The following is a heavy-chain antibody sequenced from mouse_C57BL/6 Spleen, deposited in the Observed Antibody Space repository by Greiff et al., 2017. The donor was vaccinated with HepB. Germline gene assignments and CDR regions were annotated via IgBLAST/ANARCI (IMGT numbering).Heavy chain of an antibody. CDR2: FDPSDSYT. V-gene: IGHV1-69*01. J-gene: IGHJ4*01. Sequence: VKLQQPGAELVMPGASVKLSCKASGYTFTSYWMHWVKQRPGQGLEWIGEFDPSDSYTNYNQKFKGKSTLTVDKSSSTAYMQLSSLTSEDAAVYYCARWNYYGSSYNYAMDYWGQGTSVTVSS. CDR3: ARWNYYGSSYNYAMDY. D-gene: IGHD1-1*01. CDR1: GYTFTSYW.